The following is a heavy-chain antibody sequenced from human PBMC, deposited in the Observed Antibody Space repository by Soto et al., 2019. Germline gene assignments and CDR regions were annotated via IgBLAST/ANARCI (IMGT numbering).Heavy chain of an antibody. Sequence: PGGSLRLSCAASGLTFSSYAMSWVRQAPGKGLEWVSAISGSGGSTYYADSVKGRFTISRDNSKNTLYLQMNSLSAEDTAVYYCAKDRKSSGWPLYFDYWGQGTLVTVSS. J-gene: IGHJ4*02. CDR3: AKDRKSSGWPLYFDY. D-gene: IGHD6-19*01. V-gene: IGHV3-23*01. CDR1: GLTFSSYA. CDR2: ISGSGGST.